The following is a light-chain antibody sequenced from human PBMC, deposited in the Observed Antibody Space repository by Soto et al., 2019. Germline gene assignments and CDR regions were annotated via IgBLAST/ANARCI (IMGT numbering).Light chain of an antibody. V-gene: IGLV2-14*03. CDR2: DVT. CDR3: TSYTTSSPYLV. Sequence: QSALTQPASVSGSPGQSITVSCTGTSSDVGGYNYVSWYQHHPGKAPKLMIYDVTNRPSGVSNRFSGSKSGNTASLTISGLQAEDEADYYCTSYTTSSPYLVFGGGTKLTVI. J-gene: IGLJ3*02. CDR1: SSDVGGYNY.